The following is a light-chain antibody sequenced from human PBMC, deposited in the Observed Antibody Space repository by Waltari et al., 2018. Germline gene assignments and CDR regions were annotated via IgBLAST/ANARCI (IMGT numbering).Light chain of an antibody. J-gene: IGKJ2*01. V-gene: IGKV3-11*01. CDR1: ENINNY. CDR2: DAS. Sequence: EIVLTQSPVTLSLSPGDRAILSCRARENINNYLIWYQQNPGRPPRLLIYDASIRATGIPARFSGSGSGTDFTLTISSLEPEDFAIYYCQERNNWPRTFGQGTKLEIK. CDR3: QERNNWPRT.